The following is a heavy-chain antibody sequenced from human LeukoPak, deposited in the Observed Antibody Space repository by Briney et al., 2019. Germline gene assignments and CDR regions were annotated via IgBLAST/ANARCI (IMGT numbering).Heavy chain of an antibody. D-gene: IGHD5-24*01. Sequence: PGGSLRLSCATSGFTLSLAWMHWVRQAPGKGLEWVSRIKYDGSYTNYADSVKGRFTISRDNARNTLSLHMISLRAEDTAVYFCVRDGDAYNFDFWGQGVLVTVSS. CDR1: GFTLSLAW. CDR3: VRDGDAYNFDF. CDR2: IKYDGSYT. V-gene: IGHV3-74*01. J-gene: IGHJ4*02.